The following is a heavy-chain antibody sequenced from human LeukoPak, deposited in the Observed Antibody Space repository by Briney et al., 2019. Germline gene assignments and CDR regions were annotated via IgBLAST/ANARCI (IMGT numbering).Heavy chain of an antibody. J-gene: IGHJ3*02. CDR3: ARGGGI. D-gene: IGHD2-15*01. V-gene: IGHV3-7*01. Sequence: GKGLEWVANIKQDGSEEYYVDSVKGRFAISRDNAKNSLYLQMNSLRVEDTAVYYCARGGGIWGQGTMVTVSS. CDR2: IKQDGSEE.